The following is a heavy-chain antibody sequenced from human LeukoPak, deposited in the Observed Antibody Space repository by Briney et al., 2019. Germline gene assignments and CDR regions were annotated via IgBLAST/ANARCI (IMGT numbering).Heavy chain of an antibody. Sequence: ASVKVSCKASGYTFTSYYMHWVRQAPGQGLEWMGIINPSGGSTSYAQKFQGRVTMTRDMSTSTVYMELSSLRSEDTAVYYCARGVGATSEAWLWGVYYYYYMDVWGKGTTVTVSS. CDR3: ARGVGATSEAWLWGVYYYYYMDV. CDR2: INPSGGST. J-gene: IGHJ6*03. V-gene: IGHV1-46*01. D-gene: IGHD1-26*01. CDR1: GYTFTSYY.